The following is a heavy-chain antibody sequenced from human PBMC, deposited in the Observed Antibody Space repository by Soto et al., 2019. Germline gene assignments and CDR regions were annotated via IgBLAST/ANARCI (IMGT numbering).Heavy chain of an antibody. CDR2: ISWNSGSI. Sequence: EVQLVESGGGLVQPGRSLRLSCAASGFTFDDYAMHWVRQAPGKGLEWVSGISWNSGSIGYADSVKGRFTISRDNAKNSLYLQMNRLRAEDTALYYCAKVILWFGELGSGAFDIWGQGTMVTVSS. V-gene: IGHV3-9*01. CDR1: GFTFDDYA. CDR3: AKVILWFGELGSGAFDI. J-gene: IGHJ3*02. D-gene: IGHD3-10*01.